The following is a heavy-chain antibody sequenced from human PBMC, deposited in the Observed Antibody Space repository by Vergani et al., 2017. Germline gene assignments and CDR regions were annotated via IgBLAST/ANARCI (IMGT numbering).Heavy chain of an antibody. V-gene: IGHV4-39*01. Sequence: QLQLQESGPGLVKPSETLSLTCTVSGGSISSSSYYWGWIRQPPGKGLEWIGSIYYSGSTYYNPSLKSRVTISVDTSKNQFSLKLSPVTAADTAVYYCASDSSSWPEYFQHWGQGTLVTVSS. CDR2: IYYSGST. D-gene: IGHD6-13*01. CDR1: GGSISSSSYY. J-gene: IGHJ1*01. CDR3: ASDSSSWPEYFQH.